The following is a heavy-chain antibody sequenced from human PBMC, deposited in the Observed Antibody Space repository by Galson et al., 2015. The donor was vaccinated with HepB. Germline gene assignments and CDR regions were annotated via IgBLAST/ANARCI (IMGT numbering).Heavy chain of an antibody. V-gene: IGHV3-23*01. Sequence: SLRLSCAASGFTFSSYAMSWVRQAPGKGLEWVSAISGSGGSTYYADSVKGRFTISRDNSKNTLYLQMNSLRAEDTAVYYCAKISAVADDAFDIWGQGTMVTVSS. CDR2: ISGSGGST. D-gene: IGHD6-19*01. CDR3: AKISAVADDAFDI. CDR1: GFTFSSYA. J-gene: IGHJ3*02.